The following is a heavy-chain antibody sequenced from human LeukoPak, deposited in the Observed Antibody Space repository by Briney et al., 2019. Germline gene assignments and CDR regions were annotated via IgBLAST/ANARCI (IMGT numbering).Heavy chain of an antibody. CDR2: IYYSGST. D-gene: IGHD6-13*01. Sequence: SETLSLTCTVSGGSISSYYWSWIRQPPGKGLEWIGYIYYSGSTNYNPSLKSRVTISVDTSKNQFSLKLSSVTAADTAVYYCARVVDGIAAVDYWGQRTLVTVSS. V-gene: IGHV4-59*01. CDR3: ARVVDGIAAVDY. J-gene: IGHJ4*02. CDR1: GGSISSYY.